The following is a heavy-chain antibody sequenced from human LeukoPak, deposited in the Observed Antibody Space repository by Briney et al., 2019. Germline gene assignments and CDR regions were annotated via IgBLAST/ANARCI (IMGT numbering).Heavy chain of an antibody. J-gene: IGHJ4*02. CDR2: IYYSGST. Sequence: PSETLSLTCNVSGASISSSSYFWAWIRQPPGKGLEWVGGIYYSGSTYFSSSLKSRVTISVDTSKNHFSLKVTSVTATDTAVYHCARISLDPRGYEWGWYFDYWGQGTLVTVPS. CDR1: GASISSSSYF. V-gene: IGHV4-39*02. CDR3: ARISLDPRGYEWGWYFDY. D-gene: IGHD5-12*01.